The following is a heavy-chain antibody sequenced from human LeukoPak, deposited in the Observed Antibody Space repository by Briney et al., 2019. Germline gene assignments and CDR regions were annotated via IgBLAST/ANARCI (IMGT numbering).Heavy chain of an antibody. J-gene: IGHJ4*02. CDR3: AKGKGGSIMIAFGGVIASDY. V-gene: IGHV3-23*01. Sequence: GRSLRLSCAASGFTFSSRAMSWVRQAPGKGLEWVSSISSSGGSTKYADSVKGRFTISRDNSKNTLYLRMNSLRADDTAVYYCAKGKGGSIMIAFGGVIASDYWGQGTLVTVSS. CDR2: ISSSGGST. CDR1: GFTFSSRA. D-gene: IGHD3-16*02.